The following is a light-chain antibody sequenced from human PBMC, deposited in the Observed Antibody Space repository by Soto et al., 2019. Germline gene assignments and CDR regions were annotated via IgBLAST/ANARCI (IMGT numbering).Light chain of an antibody. CDR3: SSYTSSSTYV. CDR2: EVS. Sequence: QSVLTQPASVSGSPGQSITISCTGTSSDVGGYNYVSWYQQHPGKAPKLMIYEVSNRPSGVSNRFSGPKSGNTASLTISGLQAEDEADYYCSSYTSSSTYVFGTGTKLTGL. J-gene: IGLJ1*01. V-gene: IGLV2-14*01. CDR1: SSDVGGYNY.